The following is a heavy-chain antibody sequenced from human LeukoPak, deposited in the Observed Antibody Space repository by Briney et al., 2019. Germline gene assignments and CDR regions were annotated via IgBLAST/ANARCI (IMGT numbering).Heavy chain of an antibody. CDR3: ARDTTVTTTGNWFDP. V-gene: IGHV3-11*01. D-gene: IGHD4-17*01. Sequence: GGSLRLSCAASGFTFSDYYMSWIRQAPGKGLEWVSYISSSGSTTYYADSVKGRFTISRDNAKNSLYLQMNSLRAEDTAVYYCARDTTVTTTGNWFDPWGQGTLVTVSS. CDR1: GFTFSDYY. CDR2: ISSSGSTT. J-gene: IGHJ5*02.